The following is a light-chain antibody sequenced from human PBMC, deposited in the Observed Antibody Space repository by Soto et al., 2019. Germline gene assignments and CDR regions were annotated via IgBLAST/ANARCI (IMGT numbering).Light chain of an antibody. CDR1: QSVSSY. V-gene: IGKV3-11*01. CDR2: DAS. J-gene: IGKJ4*01. Sequence: EIVLTQSPATLSLSPVERAKLSCRASQSVSSYLAWYQQKPGQAPRLLIYDASNRATGIPARFSGSGSGTDFTLTISSLEPEDFAVYYCQQRSNWLTFGGGTKVDIK. CDR3: QQRSNWLT.